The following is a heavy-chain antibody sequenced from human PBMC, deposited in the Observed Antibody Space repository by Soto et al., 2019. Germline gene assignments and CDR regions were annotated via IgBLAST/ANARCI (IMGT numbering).Heavy chain of an antibody. J-gene: IGHJ4*02. V-gene: IGHV1-69*13. CDR1: GGSFSNFG. D-gene: IGHD5-12*01. CDR2: IVPVFGRP. CDR3: AREGSGYNF. Sequence: SVKVSCKASGGSFSNFGISWVRQAPGQGLEWMGGIVPVFGRPNYAQRFRGRLTITADESTSTGYMGLISLRSDDTAVYYCAREGSGYNFWGQGTQVTVSS.